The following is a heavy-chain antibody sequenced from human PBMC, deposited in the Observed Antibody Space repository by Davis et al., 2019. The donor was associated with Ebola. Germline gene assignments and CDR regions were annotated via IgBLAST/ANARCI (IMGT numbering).Heavy chain of an antibody. D-gene: IGHD6-19*01. CDR1: GLTFSGSA. Sequence: GESLKISCAASGLTFSGSAMHWVRQASGKGLEWVGRIRSKANSYATAYAASVKGRFTISRDDSKNTAYLQMNSLKTEDTAVYYCEVAVAGTGYMDVWGQGTTVTVSS. J-gene: IGHJ6*02. V-gene: IGHV3-73*01. CDR2: IRSKANSYAT. CDR3: EVAVAGTGYMDV.